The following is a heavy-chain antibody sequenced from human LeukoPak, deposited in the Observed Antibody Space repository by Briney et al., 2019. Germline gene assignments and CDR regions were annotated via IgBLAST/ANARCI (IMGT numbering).Heavy chain of an antibody. V-gene: IGHV4-30-2*01. CDR3: ARVSFGSSGSSADY. D-gene: IGHD3-22*01. CDR2: IYHSGST. J-gene: IGHJ4*02. Sequence: SETLSLTCAVSGGSISSGGYSWSWIRQPPGKGLEWIGYIYHSGSTYYNPSLKSRVTISVDRSKNQFSLKLSSVTAADTAVYYCARVSFGSSGSSADYWGQGTLVTVSS. CDR1: GGSISSGGYS.